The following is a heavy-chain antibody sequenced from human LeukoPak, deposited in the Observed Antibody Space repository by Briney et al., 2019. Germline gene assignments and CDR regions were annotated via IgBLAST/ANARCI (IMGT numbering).Heavy chain of an antibody. CDR1: GYTFTSYD. CDR3: ARVPLRRADFWSGLHPIMDV. J-gene: IGHJ6*03. Sequence: ASVKVSCKASGYTFTSYDINWVRQATGQGLEWMGWMNPNRGNTGYAQKFQGRVTMTRNTSISTAYMELSSLRSEDTAVYYCARVPLRRADFWSGLHPIMDVWGKGTTVTVSS. CDR2: MNPNRGNT. D-gene: IGHD3-3*01. V-gene: IGHV1-8*01.